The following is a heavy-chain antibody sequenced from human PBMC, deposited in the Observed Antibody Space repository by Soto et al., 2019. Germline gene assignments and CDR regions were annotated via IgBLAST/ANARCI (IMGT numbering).Heavy chain of an antibody. Sequence: EVQLLESGGGLVQPGGSLRLSCAASGLTFSNYAMNWVRQAPGKGLEWVSVISGTGGSAYYADSVKGRFTISRDNSKNTLYLQMNSLRAEDTAVYYCAKALYSSGWSGAFDIWGQGTMVTVSS. CDR3: AKALYSSGWSGAFDI. V-gene: IGHV3-23*01. CDR2: ISGTGGSA. J-gene: IGHJ3*02. D-gene: IGHD6-19*01. CDR1: GLTFSNYA.